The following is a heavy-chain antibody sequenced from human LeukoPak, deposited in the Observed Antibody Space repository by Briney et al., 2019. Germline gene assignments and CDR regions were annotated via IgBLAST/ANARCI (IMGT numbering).Heavy chain of an antibody. J-gene: IGHJ3*02. D-gene: IGHD2-15*01. CDR2: IKQDGSEK. CDR1: GFTFSSYW. CDR3: ARVRGGYCSGGSCYSAFDI. V-gene: IGHV3-7*04. Sequence: GGSLRLSCAASGFTFSSYWMSWVRQAPGKGLEWVANIKQDGSEKYYVDSVKGRFTISRDNAQNSLYLQMDSLRAEDTAVYYCARVRGGYCSGGSCYSAFDIWGQGTMVTVSS.